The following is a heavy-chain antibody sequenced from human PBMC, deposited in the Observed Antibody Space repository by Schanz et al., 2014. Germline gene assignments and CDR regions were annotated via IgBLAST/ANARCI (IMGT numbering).Heavy chain of an antibody. CDR3: AKDRGDGYSNGIFQY. J-gene: IGHJ4*02. V-gene: IGHV3-30*18. CDR2: ISYDGNNE. D-gene: IGHD5-18*01. CDR1: GFTFSSYG. Sequence: VQLLESGGGLVQPGGSLRLSCAASGFTFSSYGMHWVRQAPGKGLEWVAVISYDGNNEDYAESVKGRFTISRDNAKNTFYLHMNSLRNEDTAVYFCAKDRGDGYSNGIFQYWGLGTLXTVSS.